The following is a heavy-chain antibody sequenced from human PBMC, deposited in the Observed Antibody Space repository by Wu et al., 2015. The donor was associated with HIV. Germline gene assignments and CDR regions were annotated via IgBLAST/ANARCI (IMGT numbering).Heavy chain of an antibody. CDR2: FDPEDGET. CDR1: GYTLSKLS. D-gene: IGHD3-10*01. J-gene: IGHJ6*02. V-gene: IGHV1-24*01. Sequence: HDQLIQSGAEVRKPGASVKVSCKVSGYTLSKLSMHWVRQAPGKGLEWMAGFDPEDGETIYAQKFQGRVTMTEDTSADVAYMELSTLTSEDTAVYYCVSFSPVYSGSYSWDVWGQGTTVTVAS. CDR3: VSFSPVYSGSYSWDV.